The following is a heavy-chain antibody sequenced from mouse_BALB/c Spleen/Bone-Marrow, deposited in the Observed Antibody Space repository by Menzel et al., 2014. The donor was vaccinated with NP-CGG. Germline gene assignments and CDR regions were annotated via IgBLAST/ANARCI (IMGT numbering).Heavy chain of an antibody. CDR2: ISSGGTT. Sequence: EVNVVESGGGLVKPGGSLKLSCAASGFTFSSCALSWVRRTPEKRLEWVASISSGGTTYYQDSVKGRLTISRDNARNILYLQMSSLGSEDTAIFYCAAITAVAYWGQGTILTVSS. CDR3: AAITAVAY. V-gene: IGHV5-6-5*01. D-gene: IGHD1-1*01. CDR1: GFTFSSCA. J-gene: IGHJ2*01.